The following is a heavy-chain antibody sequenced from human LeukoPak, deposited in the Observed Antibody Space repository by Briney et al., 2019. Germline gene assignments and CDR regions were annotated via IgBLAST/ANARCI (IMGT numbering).Heavy chain of an antibody. J-gene: IGHJ4*02. CDR2: IRYDGGNK. CDR3: AKDGSLVTTVTTPYYFVC. V-gene: IGHV3-30*02. CDR1: GFSFSNYG. D-gene: IGHD4-17*01. Sequence: GGPLRLSCAAPGFSFSNYGIHWLRQAPANGLEWVAFIRYDGGNKYYPDSVKGRFTISRHNSNNTQHLQTTSQRADSTAEYYCAKDGSLVTTVTTPYYFVCWGQGGLVGVCS.